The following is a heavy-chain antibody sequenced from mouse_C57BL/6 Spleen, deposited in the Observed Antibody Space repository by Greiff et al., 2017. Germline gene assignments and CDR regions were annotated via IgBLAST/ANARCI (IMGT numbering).Heavy chain of an antibody. D-gene: IGHD2-3*01. CDR1: GYAFSSSW. J-gene: IGHJ3*01. CDR2: IYPGDGDT. Sequence: VQLQQSGPELVKPGASVKISCKASGYAFSSSWMNWVKQRPGKGLEWIGRIYPGDGDTNYNGKFKGKATLTADKSSSTAYMPLSSLTSEDSAVYFCARPYYDGYSSFAYWGQGTLVTVSA. V-gene: IGHV1-82*01. CDR3: ARPYYDGYSSFAY.